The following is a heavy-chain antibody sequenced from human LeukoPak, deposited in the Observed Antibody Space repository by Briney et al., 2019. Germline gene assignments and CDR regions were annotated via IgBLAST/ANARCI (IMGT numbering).Heavy chain of an antibody. Sequence: SETLSLTCVVSGGSISSGNWWSWVRQPPGKGLEWIGEIYHSGSTNYNPSLKSRVAISVDRSKNQFSLKLTSVTAADTAVYYCARDLGPRTYYYDSSGYSDYWGQGTLVTVSS. J-gene: IGHJ4*02. D-gene: IGHD3-22*01. CDR3: ARDLGPRTYYYDSSGYSDY. V-gene: IGHV4-4*02. CDR2: IYHSGST. CDR1: GGSISSGNW.